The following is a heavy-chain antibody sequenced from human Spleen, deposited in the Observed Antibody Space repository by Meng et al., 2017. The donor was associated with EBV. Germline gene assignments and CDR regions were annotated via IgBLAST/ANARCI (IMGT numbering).Heavy chain of an antibody. V-gene: IGHV4-30-2*01. CDR1: GVSINNGGYS. CDR2: IYQSGSA. Sequence: LQQSGSGLVKPSHTLSLTGAASGVSINNGGYSWSWIRQPPGKGLDWIGYIYQSGSAYYNPSLKSRVTMSVDMSKNQFSLKLSSVTAADTAVYYCARGGGYGDYEGWFDPWGQGTLVTVSS. CDR3: ARGGGYGDYEGWFDP. D-gene: IGHD4-17*01. J-gene: IGHJ5*02.